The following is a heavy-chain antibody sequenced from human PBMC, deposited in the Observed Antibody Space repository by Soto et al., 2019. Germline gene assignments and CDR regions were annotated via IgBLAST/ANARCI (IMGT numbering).Heavy chain of an antibody. J-gene: IGHJ4*02. V-gene: IGHV3-74*01. CDR2: INIDGTDT. CDR3: ARDWSYALND. Sequence: XGSLRLSCAASGFTFSSSCMHWVRQAPGKGLGWVSHINIDGTDTNYADSVKGRFTISRDNAKNTVYLQMNSLRAEDTAVYYCARDWSYALNDWGQGSLVTVPS. CDR1: GFTFSSSC. D-gene: IGHD1-26*01.